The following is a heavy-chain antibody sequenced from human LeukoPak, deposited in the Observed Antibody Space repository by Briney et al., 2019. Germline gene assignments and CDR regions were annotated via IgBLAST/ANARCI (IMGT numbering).Heavy chain of an antibody. CDR3: ARVDYYGSGRGEAFDY. V-gene: IGHV4-30-4*01. Sequence: SETLSLTCTVSSGSISSGDYYWSWIRQPPGKGLEWIGYIYYSGSTYYNPSLKSRVTISVDTSKNQFSLKLSSVTAADTAVYYCARVDYYGSGRGEAFDYWGQGTLVTVSS. D-gene: IGHD3-10*01. CDR1: SGSISSGDYY. J-gene: IGHJ4*02. CDR2: IYYSGST.